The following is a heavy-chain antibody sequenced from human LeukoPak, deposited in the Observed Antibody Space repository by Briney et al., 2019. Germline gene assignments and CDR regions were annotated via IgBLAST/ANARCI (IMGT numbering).Heavy chain of an antibody. D-gene: IGHD1-26*01. V-gene: IGHV3-7*03. Sequence: GGSLRLSCVASGFTFSAYWMSWVRQAPGKGLEYMASIKQDGSETYYVDSVKGRFTISRDNAKDSLDLQMNNLRAEDTAVYYCAALIIGRPFDYWGQGTLVTVSS. CDR2: IKQDGSET. J-gene: IGHJ4*02. CDR1: GFTFSAYW. CDR3: AALIIGRPFDY.